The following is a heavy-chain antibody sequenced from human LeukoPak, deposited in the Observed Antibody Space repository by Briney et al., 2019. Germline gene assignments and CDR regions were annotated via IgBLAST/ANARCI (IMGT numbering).Heavy chain of an antibody. CDR2: TYYRSKWYN. CDR3: ARGVGGYCSGGSCYSAPNWFDP. Sequence: SQTLSLTCAISGDSVSSNSAAWNWIRQSPSRGLEWLGRTYYRSKWYNDYAVSVKSRITINPDTSKNQFSLKLSSVTAADTAVYYCARGVGGYCSGGSCYSAPNWFDPWGQGTLVIVSS. V-gene: IGHV6-1*01. D-gene: IGHD2-15*01. CDR1: GDSVSSNSAA. J-gene: IGHJ5*02.